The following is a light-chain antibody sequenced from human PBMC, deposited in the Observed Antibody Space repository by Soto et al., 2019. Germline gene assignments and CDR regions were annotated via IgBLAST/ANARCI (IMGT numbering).Light chain of an antibody. J-gene: IGKJ5*01. CDR2: GAS. V-gene: IGKV3-20*01. CDR1: QSVSNS. Sequence: EIVLTQSPGTLSLSPGERATLSCRASQSVSNSLAWYQQKTGQAPRLLISGASSRATGIPDRFSGSGSETDFTLTISRLEPEDFAQYYCQQYGSSPITVGQGTRLESK. CDR3: QQYGSSPIT.